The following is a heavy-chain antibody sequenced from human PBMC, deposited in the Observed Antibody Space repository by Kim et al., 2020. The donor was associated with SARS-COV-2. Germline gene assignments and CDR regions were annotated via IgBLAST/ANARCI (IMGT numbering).Heavy chain of an antibody. J-gene: IGHJ4*01. V-gene: IGHV3-33*01. CDR3: ARDRGAAAGEGGLDY. CDR1: GFIFSHHA. CDR2: IWSDGRDE. Sequence: GGSLRLSCAASGFIFSHHAMHWVRQAPGKGLEWVAVIWSDGRDEYYVDSVKGRFTISRDTSKNTLFLQMSSPGVEDTAVYYCARDRGAAAGEGGLDYWG. D-gene: IGHD6-13*01.